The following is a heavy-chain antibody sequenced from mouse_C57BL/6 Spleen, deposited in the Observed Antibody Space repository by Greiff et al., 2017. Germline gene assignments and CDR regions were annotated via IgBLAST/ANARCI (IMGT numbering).Heavy chain of an antibody. CDR2: INPNNGGT. J-gene: IGHJ1*03. CDR3: ARSGYNNSWYFDV. Sequence: VQLQQSGPELVKPGASVKISCKASGYTFTDYYMNWVKQSHGKSLEWIGDINPNNGGTSYNQKFKGKATLTVDKSSSTAYMELRSLTSEDSAVYDCARSGYNNSWYFDVWGTGTTVTVSS. V-gene: IGHV1-26*01. D-gene: IGHD2-5*01. CDR1: GYTFTDYY.